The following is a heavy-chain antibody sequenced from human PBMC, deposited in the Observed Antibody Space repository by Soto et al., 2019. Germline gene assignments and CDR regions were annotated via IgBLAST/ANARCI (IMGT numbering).Heavy chain of an antibody. J-gene: IGHJ6*02. Sequence: QVQLVESGGGVIQPGRSLRLSCAASGFIFSSYAMHWVRQAPGKGLEWVAVMWYDGAHKYYADSVKGRFTISRDNSNNTLDLQMNRLGAEDTDVYYCARDQGTVATLYHPYSLDVWGQGTTVTVSS. CDR3: ARDQGTVATLYHPYSLDV. V-gene: IGHV3-33*01. D-gene: IGHD4-17*01. CDR1: GFIFSSYA. CDR2: MWYDGAHK.